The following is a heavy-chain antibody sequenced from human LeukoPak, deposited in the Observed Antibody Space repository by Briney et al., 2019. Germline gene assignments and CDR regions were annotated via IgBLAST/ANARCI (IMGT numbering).Heavy chain of an antibody. Sequence: PGGSLRLSCAASGFTFSGSAMHWVRQAFGKGLEWVGRIRSKANSYATAYAASVKGRFTISRDDSKNTAYLQMNGLKTEDTAVYYCTSYLTHYYYYGMDVWGQGTTVTVSS. V-gene: IGHV3-73*01. CDR1: GFTFSGSA. CDR2: IRSKANSYAT. J-gene: IGHJ6*02. CDR3: TSYLTHYYYYGMDV.